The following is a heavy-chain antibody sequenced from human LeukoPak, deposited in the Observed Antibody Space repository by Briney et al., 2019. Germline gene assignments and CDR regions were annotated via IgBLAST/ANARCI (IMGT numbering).Heavy chain of an antibody. J-gene: IGHJ4*02. Sequence: GGSPRLSCAASGFTFSSYAMSWVRQAPGKGLEWVSAISGSGDSTYYADSVKGRFTISRDNSKNTLYLQMNSLRAEDTAVYYCAKDRRIAVAGTVSYFDYWGQGTLVTVSS. CDR1: GFTFSSYA. CDR3: AKDRRIAVAGTVSYFDY. D-gene: IGHD6-19*01. CDR2: ISGSGDST. V-gene: IGHV3-23*01.